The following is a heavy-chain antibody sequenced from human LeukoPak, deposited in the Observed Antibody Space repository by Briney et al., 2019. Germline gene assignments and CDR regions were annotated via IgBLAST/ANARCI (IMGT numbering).Heavy chain of an antibody. CDR2: ISGSGGTT. CDR1: GFTFSSYA. CDR3: AKSPRSLLSIVVVPAASGGWFDP. Sequence: PGGSLRLSCAASGFTFSSYAMSWVRQAPGKGLEWVSAISGSGGTTYYADSVKGRFTISRDNSKNTLYLQMNSLRAEDTAVYYCAKSPRSLLSIVVVPAASGGWFDPWGQGTLVTVSS. V-gene: IGHV3-23*01. D-gene: IGHD2-2*01. J-gene: IGHJ5*02.